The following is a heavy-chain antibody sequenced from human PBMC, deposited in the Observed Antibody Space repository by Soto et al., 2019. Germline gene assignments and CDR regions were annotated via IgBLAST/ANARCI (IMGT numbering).Heavy chain of an antibody. Sequence: GGSLRLSCSASGFTFSSYAMHWVRQAPGKGLEYVSAISSNGGSTYYADSVKGRFTISRDNSKNTLYLQMSSLRAEDTAVYYFVKDPHCSSTSCYTGWFDPWGQGTLVTVSS. CDR2: ISSNGGST. V-gene: IGHV3-64D*06. CDR3: VKDPHCSSTSCYTGWFDP. CDR1: GFTFSSYA. D-gene: IGHD2-2*02. J-gene: IGHJ5*02.